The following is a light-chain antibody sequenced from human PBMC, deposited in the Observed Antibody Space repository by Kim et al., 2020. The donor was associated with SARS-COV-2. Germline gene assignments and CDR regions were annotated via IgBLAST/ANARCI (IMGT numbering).Light chain of an antibody. V-gene: IGKV1-39*01. CDR3: QQSYSYSPIT. CDR2: ATY. Sequence: IQMTQSPPSLSASVGDRVTITCRASQSISNYLNWYQQKPGKAPNLLIYATYNLQSGVPSRFSGSGSGTTFTLTISSLQPEDFATDYCQQSYSYSPITFGQGTRLEIK. CDR1: QSISNY. J-gene: IGKJ5*01.